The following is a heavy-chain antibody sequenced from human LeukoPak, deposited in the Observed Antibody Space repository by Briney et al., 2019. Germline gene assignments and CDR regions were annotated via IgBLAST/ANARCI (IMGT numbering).Heavy chain of an antibody. J-gene: IGHJ4*02. CDR2: VDYSGST. V-gene: IGHV4-39*01. Sequence: PSETLSLTCTVSGGSISSSSYYWAWIRQPPGKGLEWIGSVDYSGSTYHNPSLKSRGTISVDTSKNQFSLKLSSVTAADTAVYYCARLNVFSYRSDYWGQGTLVTVSS. CDR3: ARLNVFSYRSDY. D-gene: IGHD6-13*01. CDR1: GGSISSSSYY.